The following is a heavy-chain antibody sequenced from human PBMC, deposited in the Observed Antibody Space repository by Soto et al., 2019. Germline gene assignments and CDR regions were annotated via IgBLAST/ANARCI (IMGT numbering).Heavy chain of an antibody. CDR2: ISYDGSNK. Sequence: GGSLRLSCAASGFTFSSYGMHWVRQAPGKGLEWVAVISYDGSNKYYADSVKGRFTISRDNSKNTLYLQMNSLRAEDTAVYYCAKEVLGSRSRYYGMDVWGQGTTVTVSS. V-gene: IGHV3-30*18. D-gene: IGHD1-1*01. J-gene: IGHJ6*02. CDR3: AKEVLGSRSRYYGMDV. CDR1: GFTFSSYG.